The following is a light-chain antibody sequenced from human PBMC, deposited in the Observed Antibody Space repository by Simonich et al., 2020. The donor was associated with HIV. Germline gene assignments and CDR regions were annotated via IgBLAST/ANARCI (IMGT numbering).Light chain of an antibody. CDR1: QGISSA. J-gene: IGKJ3*01. V-gene: IGKV1-13*02. CDR2: DAA. Sequence: AIQLTQSPSSLSASVGDRVTITCRASQGISSALAWYQQKPGNPPKLLIYDAASLESGVPSRFSGSGSGTDFTLTIRSLQPEDFATYYCQQSTFGPGTKVDIK. CDR3: QQST.